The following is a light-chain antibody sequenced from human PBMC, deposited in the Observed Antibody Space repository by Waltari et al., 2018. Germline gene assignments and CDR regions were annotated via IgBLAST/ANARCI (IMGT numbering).Light chain of an antibody. V-gene: IGLV8-61*01. J-gene: IGLJ3*02. CDR3: ALYMGSGIWV. CDR1: AGSLSSTPY. Sequence: TVVTQETSLSVSPGGTVTLTCALSAGSLSSTPYPPWYQQTPGQAPRTLVYKANARSSGVPDRFSGSILGNTAALTITGAQADDESDYYCALYMGSGIWVFGGGTRLTVL. CDR2: KAN.